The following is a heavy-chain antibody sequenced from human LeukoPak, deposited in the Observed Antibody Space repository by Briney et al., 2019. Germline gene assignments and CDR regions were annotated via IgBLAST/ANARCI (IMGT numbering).Heavy chain of an antibody. Sequence: SETLSLTCTVSGGSINSYYWNWVRQPPGKGLEWIGFMHTGGSTDYNPSLKSRVTISVDTSKNQVSLRLTSVTAADTAVYYCARVASRSSSSRCFYYWGPGTLVTVSS. CDR2: MHTGGST. CDR1: GGSINSYY. V-gene: IGHV4-4*08. J-gene: IGHJ4*02. D-gene: IGHD6-6*01. CDR3: ARVASRSSSSRCFYY.